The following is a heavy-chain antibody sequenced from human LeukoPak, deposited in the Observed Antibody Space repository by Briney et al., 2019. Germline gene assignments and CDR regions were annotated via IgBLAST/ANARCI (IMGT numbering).Heavy chain of an antibody. Sequence: GRSLRLSCAASGFTFSTYVIHWVRQAPGKGLEWVALIWHDGSNKYYGDSVRGRFTISRDNPKNTVYLQMNSLRPEDTAVYYCARDLRGHYTFDYWGQGTLVTVSS. CDR3: ARDLRGHYTFDY. CDR2: IWHDGSNK. J-gene: IGHJ4*02. D-gene: IGHD2-2*02. CDR1: GFTFSTYV. V-gene: IGHV3-33*01.